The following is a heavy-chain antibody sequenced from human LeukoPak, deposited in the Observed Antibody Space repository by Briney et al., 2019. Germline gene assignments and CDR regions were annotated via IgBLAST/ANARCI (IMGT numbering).Heavy chain of an antibody. CDR2: INPNSGGT. D-gene: IGHD6-13*01. J-gene: IGHJ5*02. CDR3: ARDNDSWYWFDP. Sequence: ASVKVSCKASGYTFTGYYMHWVRQAPGQGLEWMGWINPNSGGTNYAQKFQGRVTMTRDTSISTAHMELSRLRSDDTAVYYCARDNDSWYWFDPWGQGTLVTVSS. CDR1: GYTFTGYY. V-gene: IGHV1-2*02.